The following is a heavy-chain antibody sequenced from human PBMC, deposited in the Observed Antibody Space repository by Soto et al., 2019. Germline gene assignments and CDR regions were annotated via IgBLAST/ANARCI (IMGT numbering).Heavy chain of an antibody. CDR1: GYTVTGHY. CDR3: GRVRSGQIVVFY. J-gene: IGHJ4*02. CDR2: IGPETGAT. Sequence: ASGKVCCDASGYTVTGHYIHWVRQAPEQGPEWMGEIGPETGATRYAQNFQGRVTMTRDMSITTVYMELNHLSSVDTAVYYCGRVRSGQIVVFYWGQGTPVTVSP. D-gene: IGHD1-26*01. V-gene: IGHV1-2*02.